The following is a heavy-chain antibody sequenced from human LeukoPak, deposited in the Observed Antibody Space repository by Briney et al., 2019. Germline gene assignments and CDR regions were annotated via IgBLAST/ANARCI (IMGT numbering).Heavy chain of an antibody. Sequence: PGGSLRLSCAASGFTFSSYAMHWVRQAPGKGLEWVAVISHDGSNKYYADSVKGRFTISRDNSKNTLYLQMNSLRAEDTAVYYCAREAGPGGYYFDYWGQGTLVTVSS. J-gene: IGHJ4*02. CDR3: AREAGPGGYYFDY. CDR2: ISHDGSNK. D-gene: IGHD3-10*01. CDR1: GFTFSSYA. V-gene: IGHV3-30-3*01.